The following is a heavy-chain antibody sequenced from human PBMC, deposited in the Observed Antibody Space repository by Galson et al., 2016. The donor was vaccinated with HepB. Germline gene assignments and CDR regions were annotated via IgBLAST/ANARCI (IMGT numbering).Heavy chain of an antibody. CDR3: ARAPMGVKPLDHYYGMDV. D-gene: IGHD1-1*01. J-gene: IGHJ6*02. CDR1: GYTFTNYG. CDR2: ISVYNGNT. V-gene: IGHV1-18*01. Sequence: SVKVSCKASGYTFTNYGISWVRQAPGQGLEWMGWISVYNGNTNYAQNLQGRVTMTTDTSTSTADMELGSLRSDDTAVYYCARAPMGVKPLDHYYGMDVWGRGTTVTVSS.